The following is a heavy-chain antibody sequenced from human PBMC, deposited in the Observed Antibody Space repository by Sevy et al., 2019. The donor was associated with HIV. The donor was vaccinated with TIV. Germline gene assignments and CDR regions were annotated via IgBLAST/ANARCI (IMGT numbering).Heavy chain of an antibody. CDR2: IYTSGST. J-gene: IGHJ6*02. V-gene: IGHV4-4*07. Sequence: SETLSLTCTVSGGSISSYYWSWIRQPAGKGLEWIGRIYTSGSTNYNPSLKSRVTMSVDTSKNQFSLKLSSVTAADTAVYYCARAYPPPPGRGLGSYYGMDVWGQGTTVTVSS. CDR1: GGSISSYY. D-gene: IGHD3-10*01. CDR3: ARAYPPPPGRGLGSYYGMDV.